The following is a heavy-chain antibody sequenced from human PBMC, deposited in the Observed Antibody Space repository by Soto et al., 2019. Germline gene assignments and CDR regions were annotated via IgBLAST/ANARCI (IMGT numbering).Heavy chain of an antibody. D-gene: IGHD2-21*02. V-gene: IGHV3-30*18. Sequence: QVQLVESGGGVVQPGRSLRLSCAASGFTFSSYGMHWVRQAPGKGLEWVAAISYDGSNIYYADSVKGRFTISRDNSKHTLHLQMNSLRAEDTAVYYCAKDEHLRDGDCSVADYWGQGTLVTVSA. CDR1: GFTFSSYG. CDR2: ISYDGSNI. J-gene: IGHJ4*02. CDR3: AKDEHLRDGDCSVADY.